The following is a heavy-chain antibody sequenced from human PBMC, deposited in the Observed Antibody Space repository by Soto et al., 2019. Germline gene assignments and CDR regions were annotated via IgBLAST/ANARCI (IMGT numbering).Heavy chain of an antibody. CDR3: ARDLVVGDCSGGSCYYYYYGMDV. Sequence: GGSLRLSCAASGFTFSSYWMHWVRQAPGKGLVWVSRINSDGSSTSYADSVKGRFTISRDNAKNTLYLQMNSLRAEDTAVYYCARDLVVGDCSGGSCYYYYYGMDVWGQGTTVTVSS. J-gene: IGHJ6*02. D-gene: IGHD2-15*01. CDR2: INSDGSST. CDR1: GFTFSSYW. V-gene: IGHV3-74*01.